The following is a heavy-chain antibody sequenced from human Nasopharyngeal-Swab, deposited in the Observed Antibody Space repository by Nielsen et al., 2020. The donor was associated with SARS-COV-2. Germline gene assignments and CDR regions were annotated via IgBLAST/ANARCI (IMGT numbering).Heavy chain of an antibody. Sequence: ASVKVSCKASSYTFTSYGISWVRQAPGQGLEWMGWISAYNGNTNYAQKLQGRVTMTTDTSTSTAYMELRSLRSDDTAVYYCARDESWAVAGGDAFDIWGQGTMVTVSS. J-gene: IGHJ3*02. CDR1: SYTFTSYG. D-gene: IGHD6-19*01. CDR2: ISAYNGNT. V-gene: IGHV1-18*01. CDR3: ARDESWAVAGGDAFDI.